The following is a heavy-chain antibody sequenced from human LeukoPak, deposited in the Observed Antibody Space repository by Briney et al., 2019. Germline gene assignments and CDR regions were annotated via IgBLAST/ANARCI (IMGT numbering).Heavy chain of an antibody. D-gene: IGHD3-10*01. CDR1: GYSFTTYW. J-gene: IGHJ5*02. CDR2: IYPDDSDT. CDR3: VRQRGASGTINHFDP. Sequence: GESLQISCKTSGYSFTTYWIGWVRQMPGTGLEWVGAIYPDDSDTRYSPSFQGQVVISADRSIRTTYLQWNTLKTSDTAMYYCVRQRGASGTINHFDPWGQGTLVTVSS. V-gene: IGHV5-51*01.